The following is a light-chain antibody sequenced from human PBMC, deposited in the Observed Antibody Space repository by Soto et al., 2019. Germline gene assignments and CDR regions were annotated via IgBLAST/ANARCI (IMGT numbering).Light chain of an antibody. V-gene: IGKV3-15*01. J-gene: IGKJ2*01. CDR3: QHHFNWPPFA. CDR1: QSVGTS. Sequence: IVMTQSPATLSVSPGESATLSCRASQSVGTSLAWYQQKPGQAPRLLTYHASTRATAVPARFRGSGSGTEFTLTISSLQSEDFAVYYCQHHFNWPPFAFGPGTRLEI. CDR2: HAS.